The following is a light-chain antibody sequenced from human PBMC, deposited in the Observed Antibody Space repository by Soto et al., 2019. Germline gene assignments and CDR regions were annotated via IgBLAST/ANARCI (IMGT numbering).Light chain of an antibody. CDR3: QQRSKWPLP. J-gene: IGKJ4*01. CDR2: DAS. Sequence: EIMLTQSPATLSLSPGERATLSCRASQSVSSYLAWYQQKPGQAPRLLIYDASNRATGIPARFSGSGSGTAFPLPTSSLELKDFAVYYCQQRSKWPLPSGGGPKGELK. CDR1: QSVSSY. V-gene: IGKV3-11*01.